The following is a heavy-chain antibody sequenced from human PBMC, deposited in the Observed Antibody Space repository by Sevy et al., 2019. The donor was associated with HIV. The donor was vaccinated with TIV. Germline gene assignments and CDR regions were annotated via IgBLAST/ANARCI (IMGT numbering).Heavy chain of an antibody. CDR2: INPNSGGT. CDR1: GYTFTGYY. D-gene: IGHD3-10*01. V-gene: IGHV1-2*02. CDR3: ARQGVYQYGMDV. J-gene: IGHJ6*02. Sequence: ASVKVSCKASGYTFTGYYMHWVRQAPGQGLEWMGWINPNSGGTNYAQKFQGRVTMTRDTSISTAYMALSRLRSDDTAVYYCARQGVYQYGMDVWGQGTTVTVSS.